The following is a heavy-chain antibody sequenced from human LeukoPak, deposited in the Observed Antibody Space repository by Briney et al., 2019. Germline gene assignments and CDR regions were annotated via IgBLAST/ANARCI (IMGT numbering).Heavy chain of an antibody. J-gene: IGHJ4*02. D-gene: IGHD6-13*01. Sequence: PGGSLRLSCAASGFTFSSHWMHWVRQAPGKGLEWVANIKQDGSEKYYVDSVKGRFTISRDNAKNSLYLQMNSLRAEDTAMYYCARDSAGNDYWGQGTLVTVSS. V-gene: IGHV3-7*01. CDR2: IKQDGSEK. CDR1: GFTFSSHW. CDR3: ARDSAGNDY.